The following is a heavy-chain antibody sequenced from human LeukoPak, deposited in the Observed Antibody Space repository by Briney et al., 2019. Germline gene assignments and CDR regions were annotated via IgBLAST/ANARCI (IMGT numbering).Heavy chain of an antibody. V-gene: IGHV3-74*01. J-gene: IGHJ5*02. Sequence: GGSLRLSCAASGITFGNNWMHWVRQAPGKGLVWISRINSDGGGTIYADSVKGRLTVSRDNAKNTLYLQMNSLRAEDTAVYYCARDVPHNWSDTWGQGTLVTVSS. CDR1: GITFGNNW. CDR2: INSDGGGT. CDR3: ARDVPHNWSDT.